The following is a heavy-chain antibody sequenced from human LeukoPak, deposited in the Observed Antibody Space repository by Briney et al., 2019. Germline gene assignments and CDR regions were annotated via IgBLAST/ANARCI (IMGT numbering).Heavy chain of an antibody. CDR2: INAGNGNT. Sequence: ASVKASCKASGYTFTSYAMHWVRQAPGQRLEWMGWINAGNGNTKYSQKFQGRVTITRDTSASTAYMELSSLRSEDTAVYYCASLPRYCSGGSCYVDAFDIWGQGTMVTVSS. CDR3: ASLPRYCSGGSCYVDAFDI. D-gene: IGHD2-15*01. V-gene: IGHV1-3*01. J-gene: IGHJ3*02. CDR1: GYTFTSYA.